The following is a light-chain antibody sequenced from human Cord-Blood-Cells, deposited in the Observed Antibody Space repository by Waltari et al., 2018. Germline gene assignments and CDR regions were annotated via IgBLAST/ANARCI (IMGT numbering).Light chain of an antibody. CDR2: KDS. CDR1: ALPKQY. CDR3: QSADSSGTYG. V-gene: IGLV3-25*03. J-gene: IGLJ1*01. Sequence: SYELTQPPAVSVSPGQTARITCSGDALPKQYAYWYQQKPGQAPVLVIYKDSERPSGIPERFPGSSAGTTATLTISGVQAEDEAYYYCQSADSSGTYGVGTGTQVTVL.